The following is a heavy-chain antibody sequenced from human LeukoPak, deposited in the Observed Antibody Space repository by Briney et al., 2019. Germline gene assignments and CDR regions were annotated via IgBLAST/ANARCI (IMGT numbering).Heavy chain of an antibody. CDR1: GGSISSGSYY. CDR3: ARDFGFWSGYSSFDY. Sequence: SETLSLTCTVSGGSISSGSYYWSWIRQPPGKGLEWIGSIYHSGSTYYNPSLKSRVTTSVDTSKNQFSLKLSSVTAADTAVYYCARDFGFWSGYSSFDYWGQGTLVTVSS. CDR2: IYHSGST. J-gene: IGHJ4*02. V-gene: IGHV4-39*07. D-gene: IGHD3-3*01.